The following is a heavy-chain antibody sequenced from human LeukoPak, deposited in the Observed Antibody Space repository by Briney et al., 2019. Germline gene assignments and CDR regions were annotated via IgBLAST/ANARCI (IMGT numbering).Heavy chain of an antibody. CDR2: IYYSGNT. D-gene: IGHD1-26*01. V-gene: IGHV4-59*12. CDR1: SGSITNYY. CDR3: GTKTYTRFLKSRVTISVDTYKNQFSLKLSSMTAADTAVYYCARGALLWFGDRMEYYFDY. Sequence: SETLSLTCTVSSGSITNYYWSWIRQPAGKVLELIGFIYYSGNTNYNPSLKSRVTISIDTSKNQISLKLIYIHSWYTSHYSCGTKTYTRFLKSRVTISVDTYKNQFSLKLSSMTAADTAVYYCARGALLWFGDRMEYYFDYWGQGTLLTVSS. J-gene: IGHJ4*02.